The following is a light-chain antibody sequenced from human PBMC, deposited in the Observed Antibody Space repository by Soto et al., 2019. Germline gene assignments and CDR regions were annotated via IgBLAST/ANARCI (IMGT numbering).Light chain of an antibody. CDR2: GNS. V-gene: IGLV1-40*01. Sequence: SVLTQPPSVSGAPGQRVTISCTGSSSNIGAGYDVHWYQQLPGTAPKLLIYGNSNRPSGVPDRFSGSKSGTSASLAITGLQAEDEADYYCQSSVFGTGTKLTVL. CDR3: QSSV. CDR1: SSNIGAGYD. J-gene: IGLJ1*01.